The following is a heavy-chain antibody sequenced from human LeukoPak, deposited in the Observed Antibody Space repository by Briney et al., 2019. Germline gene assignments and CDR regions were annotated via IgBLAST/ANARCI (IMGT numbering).Heavy chain of an antibody. CDR3: ARGRLWFGELWDWFDP. V-gene: IGHV1-8*01. J-gene: IGHJ5*02. CDR2: MNPNSGNT. CDR1: GYTFTSYD. D-gene: IGHD3-10*01. Sequence: ASVKVSCKASGYTFTSYDINWVRQATGQGLGWMGWMNPNSGNTGYAQKFQGRVTMTRNTSISTAYMELSSLRSEDTAVYYCARGRLWFGELWDWFDPWGQGTLVTVSS.